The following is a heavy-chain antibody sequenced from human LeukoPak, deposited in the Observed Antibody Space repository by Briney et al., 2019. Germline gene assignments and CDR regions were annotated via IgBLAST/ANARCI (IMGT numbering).Heavy chain of an antibody. CDR1: GGSISSYY. V-gene: IGHV4-4*07. CDR3: ARHLRYCSSTSCSQHNWFDP. Sequence: SETLSLTCTVSGGSISSYYWSRIRQPAGKGLEWIGRIYTSGSTNYNPSLKSRVTMSVDTSKNQFSLKLSSVTAADTAVYYCARHLRYCSSTSCSQHNWFDPWGQGTLVTVSS. J-gene: IGHJ5*02. CDR2: IYTSGST. D-gene: IGHD2-2*01.